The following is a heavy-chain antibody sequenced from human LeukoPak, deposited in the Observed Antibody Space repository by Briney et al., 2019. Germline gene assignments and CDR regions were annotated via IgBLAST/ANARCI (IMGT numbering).Heavy chain of an antibody. CDR2: IYWNGAIT. CDR1: GFTFYDYA. J-gene: IGHJ6*02. Sequence: GGSLRLSRAASGFTFYDYAISWVRQAPGKGLEWVCGIYWNGAITGYADSVKGRFTISRDNAKNSLYLQMNSLSAEDTALYYCARRRGFYGMDVWGQGTTVTVSS. V-gene: IGHV3-20*04. CDR3: ARRRGFYGMDV. D-gene: IGHD3-10*01.